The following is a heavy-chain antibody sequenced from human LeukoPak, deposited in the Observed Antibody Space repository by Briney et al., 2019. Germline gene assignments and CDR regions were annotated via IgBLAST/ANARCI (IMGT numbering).Heavy chain of an antibody. CDR1: GFTFDDYT. CDR2: ISWDGGST. V-gene: IGHV3-43*01. CDR3: AKGTYYDFWSGYYTGIDFDY. Sequence: GGSLRLSCAASGFTFDDYTMHWVRHAPGKGLEWVSLISWDGGSTYYADSVKGRFTISRDNSKNSLYLQMNSLRTEDTALYYCAKGTYYDFWSGYYTGIDFDYWGQGTLVTVSS. D-gene: IGHD3-3*01. J-gene: IGHJ4*02.